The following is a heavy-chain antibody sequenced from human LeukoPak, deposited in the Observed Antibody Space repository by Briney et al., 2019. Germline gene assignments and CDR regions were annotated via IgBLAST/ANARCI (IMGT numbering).Heavy chain of an antibody. CDR1: GFTFSSYW. CDR3: ARVVSSGLHDY. D-gene: IGHD3-22*01. Sequence: GGSLRLSCAASGFTFSSYWMHWVRQAPGKGLVWVSQTNSDGSSTTNADSVKGRFTTSRDNAKNTLYLQMNSLRAEDTAVYYCARVVSSGLHDYWDQGTLVTVTS. J-gene: IGHJ4*02. V-gene: IGHV3-74*03. CDR2: TNSDGSST.